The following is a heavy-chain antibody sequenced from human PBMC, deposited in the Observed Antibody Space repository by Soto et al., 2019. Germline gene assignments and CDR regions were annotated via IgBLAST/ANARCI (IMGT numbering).Heavy chain of an antibody. V-gene: IGHV3-30*03. CDR2: ISYDGTNE. D-gene: IGHD1-1*01. J-gene: IGHJ4*02. Sequence: QVQLVESGGGVVQPGRSLRLSCAASGFSFSSYGMHWVRQAPGKGLEWVAIISYDGTNEYYADSVKGRFTISRDNSKNAVYLQMNSLRDEDTAVYYCATQESDWNDHLDYWGQGTLVTVSS. CDR1: GFSFSSYG. CDR3: ATQESDWNDHLDY.